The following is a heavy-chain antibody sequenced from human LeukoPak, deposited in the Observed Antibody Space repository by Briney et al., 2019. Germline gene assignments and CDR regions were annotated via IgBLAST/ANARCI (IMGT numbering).Heavy chain of an antibody. V-gene: IGHV4-61*01. CDR2: IYYSGST. D-gene: IGHD5-18*01. CDR3: ARDLRTVYSRESFSWFDP. CDR1: GGSVSSGSFY. Sequence: SETLSLTCTVSGGSVSSGSFYWSWIRQPPGKGLEWIGYIYYSGSTNYNPSLKSRVTISVDTCKNQFSLRLSSVTAADTAVYYCARDLRTVYSRESFSWFDPWGQGTLVTVSS. J-gene: IGHJ5*02.